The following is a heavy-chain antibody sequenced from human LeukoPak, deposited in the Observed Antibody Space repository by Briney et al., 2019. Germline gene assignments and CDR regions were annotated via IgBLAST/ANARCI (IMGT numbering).Heavy chain of an antibody. J-gene: IGHJ6*02. CDR2: MSPNSGNT. V-gene: IGHV1-8*01. CDR1: GYTFISYD. D-gene: IGHD2-2*01. Sequence: GASVKVSCKASGYTFISYDINWVRQATGQGLEWMGWMSPNSGNTGYAQKFQGRITMTKSTSISTAYMELSDLESEDTAVYYCARSATVPPKDYGMDVWGQGTTVTVSS. CDR3: ARSATVPPKDYGMDV.